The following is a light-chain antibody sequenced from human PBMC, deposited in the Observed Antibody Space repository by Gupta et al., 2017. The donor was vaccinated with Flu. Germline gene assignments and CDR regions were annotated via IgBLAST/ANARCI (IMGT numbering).Light chain of an antibody. CDR2: DAS. J-gene: IGKJ2*01. CDR1: QSVRHY. V-gene: IGKV3-11*01. CDR3: QQRLSLDT. Sequence: EIVVTQSPGTLSLSLGEKATLSCRDSQSVRHYVSWYQHKPGQAPRVVIYDASQRDTGVPARFSGSGGGKDFTLTSSRREYEDCAVYYGQQRLSLDTFGQGTMVEI.